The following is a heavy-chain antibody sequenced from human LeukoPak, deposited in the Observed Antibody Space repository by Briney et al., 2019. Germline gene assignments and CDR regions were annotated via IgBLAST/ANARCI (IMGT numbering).Heavy chain of an antibody. J-gene: IGHJ4*02. CDR2: IIPIFGTA. CDR3: ARVGGPSRWLQQEEPPLDY. CDR1: GGTFSSYA. Sequence: SVKVPCKASGGTFSSYAISWVRQAPGQGLEWVGGIIPIFGTANYAQKFQGRVTITTDESTSTAYMELSSLRSEDTAVYYCARVGGPSRWLQQEEPPLDYWGQGTLVTVSS. V-gene: IGHV1-69*05. D-gene: IGHD5-24*01.